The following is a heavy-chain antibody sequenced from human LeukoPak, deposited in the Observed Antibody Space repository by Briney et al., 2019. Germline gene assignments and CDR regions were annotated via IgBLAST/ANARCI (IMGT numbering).Heavy chain of an antibody. CDR2: IYYSGST. J-gene: IGHJ3*02. CDR3: AKSNGYGLVNI. Sequence: PSETLSLTCTVSGGSISSYYWSWIRQPPGKGLEWIGYIYYSGSTNYNPSLKSRVTISLDTSRNQFSLKLNSVTAADTAVYYCAKSNGYGLVNIWGQGTMVTVSS. CDR1: GGSISSYY. D-gene: IGHD3-10*01. V-gene: IGHV4-59*12.